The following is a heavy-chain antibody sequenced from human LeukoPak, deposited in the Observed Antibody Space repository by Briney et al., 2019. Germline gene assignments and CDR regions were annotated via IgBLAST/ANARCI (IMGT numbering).Heavy chain of an antibody. CDR1: GFPFSSYS. CDR2: ISSSRTT. CDR3: ARDLEGSGSFYRPSYDY. J-gene: IGHJ4*02. Sequence: PGGSLRPSCAASGFPFSSYSMNWVRQAPGEGLEWVSYISSSRTTSYAASVKGRFTISRDNAKNSLYLQMNSLRAEDTAVYSCARDLEGSGSFYRPSYDYWGQGTLVTVSS. D-gene: IGHD3-10*01. V-gene: IGHV3-48*01.